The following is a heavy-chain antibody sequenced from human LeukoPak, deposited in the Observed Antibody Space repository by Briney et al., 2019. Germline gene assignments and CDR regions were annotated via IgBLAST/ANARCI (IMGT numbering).Heavy chain of an antibody. D-gene: IGHD3-22*01. J-gene: IGHJ5*02. CDR2: IWYDGSNK. V-gene: IGHV3-33*01. CDR3: ARDSDYYDSSGYYL. CDR1: GFTFSSYG. Sequence: GGSLRLSCAASGFTFSSYGMHWVRQAPGKGLEWVAVIWYDGSNKYYADSVKGRFTISRDNSKNTLYLQMNSLRAEDTAVYYCARDSDYYDSSGYYLWGQGTLVTVSS.